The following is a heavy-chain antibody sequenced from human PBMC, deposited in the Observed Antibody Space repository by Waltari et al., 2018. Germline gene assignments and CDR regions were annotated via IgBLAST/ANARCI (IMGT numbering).Heavy chain of an antibody. Sequence: QVQLQESGPGLVKPSESLSLTCTVSGASISDYYWSWLRQPPGKGLEWIGYISYSGSTNYNPSLNSRVTISVDTSKKQVSLKLSSVTAADTAVYYCARGWEFNPWGINHNYYMDVWGKGTTVTISS. CDR1: GASISDYY. CDR3: ARGWEFNPWGINHNYYMDV. CDR2: ISYSGST. V-gene: IGHV4-59*01. D-gene: IGHD3-10*01. J-gene: IGHJ6*03.